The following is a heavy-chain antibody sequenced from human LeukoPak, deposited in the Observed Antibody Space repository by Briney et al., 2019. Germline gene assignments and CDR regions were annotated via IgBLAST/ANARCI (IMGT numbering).Heavy chain of an antibody. CDR3: ARGASGYSYG. D-gene: IGHD5-18*01. V-gene: IGHV4-59*01. CDR2: INYSGST. J-gene: IGHJ4*02. CDR1: GGSINSYY. Sequence: KTSETLSLTCTVSGGSINSYYWTWIRQPPGKGLEWIGYINYSGSTNYNPSLKSRVTISIDTSKNQFSLNLSSVTAADTAVYYCARGASGYSYGWGQGTLVTVSS.